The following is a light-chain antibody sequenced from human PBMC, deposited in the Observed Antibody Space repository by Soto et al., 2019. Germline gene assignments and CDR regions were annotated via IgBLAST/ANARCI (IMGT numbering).Light chain of an antibody. V-gene: IGLV2-14*01. Sequence: QSALTQPASVSGSPGQSITISCTGTSSDVGGYNYVSWYQQNPGKAPKLIISDVRNRPSGVSNRFSGSKSGNTASLTISGLKAEDEAYYYCSLSTRSSTLLFGGGTKLTVL. CDR3: SLSTRSSTLL. CDR1: SSDVGGYNY. CDR2: DVR. J-gene: IGLJ3*02.